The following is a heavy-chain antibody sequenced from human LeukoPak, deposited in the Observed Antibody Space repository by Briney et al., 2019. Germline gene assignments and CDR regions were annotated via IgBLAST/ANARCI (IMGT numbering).Heavy chain of an antibody. V-gene: IGHV3-74*01. CDR3: AKGTTGTTSGY. CDR1: GFTFDDYA. D-gene: IGHD1-1*01. Sequence: GRSLRLSCAASGFTFDDYAMHWVRQAPGKGLVWVSRINTDGSSTSYADSVKGRFTISRDNSKNMLYLQLNSLRAEDTAVYYCAKGTTGTTSGYWGQGTLVTVSS. J-gene: IGHJ4*02. CDR2: INTDGSST.